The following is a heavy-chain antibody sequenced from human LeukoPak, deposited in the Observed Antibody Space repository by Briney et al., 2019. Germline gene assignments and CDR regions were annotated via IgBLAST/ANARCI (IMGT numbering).Heavy chain of an antibody. CDR2: INPNSGGT. CDR3: ARSPHILTGENFDY. Sequence: GASVKVSCKASGYTFIGYYMHWVRQAPGQGLEWMGWINPNSGGTNYAQKFQGRVTMTRDTSITTAYMEMSRLRSDDTALYYCARSPHILTGENFDYWGQGTLVTVSS. V-gene: IGHV1-2*02. D-gene: IGHD3-9*01. CDR1: GYTFIGYY. J-gene: IGHJ4*02.